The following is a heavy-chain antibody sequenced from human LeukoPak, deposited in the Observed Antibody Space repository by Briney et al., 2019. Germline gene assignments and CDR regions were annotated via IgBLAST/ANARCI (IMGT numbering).Heavy chain of an antibody. CDR3: ASLRAVGATAEAP. J-gene: IGHJ5*02. Sequence: AASVKVSCKASGGTFSSYAISWVRQAPGQGLEWMGGIIPIFGTANYAQKFQGRVTITADESTSTAYMELSSLRSEDTAVYHCASLRAVGATAEAPWGQGTLVTVSS. CDR1: GGTFSSYA. CDR2: IIPIFGTA. V-gene: IGHV1-69*13. D-gene: IGHD1-26*01.